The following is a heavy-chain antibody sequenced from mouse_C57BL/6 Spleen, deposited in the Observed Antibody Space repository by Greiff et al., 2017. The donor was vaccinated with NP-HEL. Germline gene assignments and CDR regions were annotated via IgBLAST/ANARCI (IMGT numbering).Heavy chain of an antibody. J-gene: IGHJ3*01. D-gene: IGHD2-4*01. Sequence: EVKVEESGAELVKPGASVKLSCTASGFNIKDYYMHWVKQRTEQGLEWIGRIDPEDGETKYAPKFQGKATITADTSSNTAYLQLSSLTSEDTAVYYCAIIYYDYDGIAYWGQGTLVTVSA. V-gene: IGHV14-2*01. CDR2: IDPEDGET. CDR3: AIIYYDYDGIAY. CDR1: GFNIKDYY.